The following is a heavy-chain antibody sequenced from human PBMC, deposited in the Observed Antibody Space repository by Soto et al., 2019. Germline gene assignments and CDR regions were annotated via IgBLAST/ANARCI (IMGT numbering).Heavy chain of an antibody. V-gene: IGHV3-21*01. CDR2: ISGSSGFI. D-gene: IGHD3-22*01. Sequence: GGSLRLSCAASGFTFSLYNMNWLRQAPGTGLEWVSSISGSSGFIYYADSVKGRFTISRDNAKNSLYLQMNSLRAGDTAVYYCARRGTSGYIGNWGQGTLVTVSS. CDR3: ARRGTSGYIGN. J-gene: IGHJ4*02. CDR1: GFTFSLYN.